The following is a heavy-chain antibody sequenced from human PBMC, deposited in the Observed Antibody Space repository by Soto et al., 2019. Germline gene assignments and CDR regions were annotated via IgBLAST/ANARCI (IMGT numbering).Heavy chain of an antibody. CDR3: ARDAGGWDRLSAEIYYYYYGMDV. V-gene: IGHV1-18*04. CDR2: ISAYNGNT. Sequence: GASVKVSCKASGYTFTSYGISWVRQAPGQGLEWMGWISAYNGNTNYAQKLQGRVTMTTDTSTSTAYMELRSLRSDDTAVYYCARDAGGWDRLSAEIYYYYYGMDVWGQGTPVTVSS. J-gene: IGHJ6*02. D-gene: IGHD6-19*01. CDR1: GYTFTSYG.